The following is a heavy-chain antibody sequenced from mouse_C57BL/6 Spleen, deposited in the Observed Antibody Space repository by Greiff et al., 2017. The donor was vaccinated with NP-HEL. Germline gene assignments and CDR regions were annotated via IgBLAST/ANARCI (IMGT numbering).Heavy chain of an antibody. D-gene: IGHD1-1*01. V-gene: IGHV1-9*01. CDR1: GYTFTGYW. CDR2: ILPGSGST. Sequence: QVQLQQSGAELMKPGASVKLSCKATGYTFTGYWIEWVKQRPGHGLEWIGEILPGSGSTNYNEKFKGKATFTADTSSNTAYMQLSSLTTEDSAIYYCARGLFITTVVAQYYYAMDYWGQGTSVTVSS. CDR3: ARGLFITTVVAQYYYAMDY. J-gene: IGHJ4*01.